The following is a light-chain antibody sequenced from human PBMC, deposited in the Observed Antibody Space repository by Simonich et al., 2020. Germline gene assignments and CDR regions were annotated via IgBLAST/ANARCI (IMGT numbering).Light chain of an antibody. Sequence: NFMLTQPHSVSESPGKTVTISCTRSSGRIASNYGQWYQQRPGRSPPTVIYEDNQRPSGVPARVSGSIDSSSNSASLTISGLKTEDEADYYCQSYDSSNVVFGGGTKLTVL. CDR2: EDN. V-gene: IGLV6-57*01. J-gene: IGLJ2*01. CDR1: SGRIASNY. CDR3: QSYDSSNVV.